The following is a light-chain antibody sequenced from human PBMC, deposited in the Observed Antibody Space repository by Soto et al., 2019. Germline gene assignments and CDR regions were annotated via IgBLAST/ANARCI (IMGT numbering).Light chain of an antibody. CDR2: GAS. V-gene: IGKV3-20*01. CDR3: QHYNNWPT. CDR1: QSVSSSY. Sequence: EIVLTQSPGTLSLSPGERATLSCRASQSVSSSYLAWYQQKPGQAPRLLIYGASSRATGIQDRFSGSGSGTEFTLTISSLQSEDFAVYYCQHYNNWPTFGQGTKVDIK. J-gene: IGKJ1*01.